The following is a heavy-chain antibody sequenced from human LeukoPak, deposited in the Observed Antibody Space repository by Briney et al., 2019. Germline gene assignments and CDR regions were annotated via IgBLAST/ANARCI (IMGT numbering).Heavy chain of an antibody. D-gene: IGHD3-22*01. CDR2: ISSSSSYI. Sequence: GGSLRLSCAASGFTFSSYEMNWVRQAPGKGLEWVSSISSSSSYIYYADSVKGRFTISRDNAKNSLYLQMNSLRAEDTAVYYCARDFPTYYYDSSGYHNFDYWGQGTLVTVSS. CDR3: ARDFPTYYYDSSGYHNFDY. CDR1: GFTFSSYE. J-gene: IGHJ4*02. V-gene: IGHV3-21*01.